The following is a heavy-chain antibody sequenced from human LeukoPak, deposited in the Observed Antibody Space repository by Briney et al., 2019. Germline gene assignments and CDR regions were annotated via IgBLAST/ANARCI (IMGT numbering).Heavy chain of an antibody. D-gene: IGHD2-2*01. V-gene: IGHV4-59*12. CDR1: GVSISSYY. Sequence: SETLSLTCTVSGVSISSYYWSWIRQPPGKRLEWIGYVYYTGNLNYNPSLRSRVTMSVDTSKNQFSLKLSSVTAADTAVYYCARLLGYCSSTSCRNWFDPWGQGTLVTVSS. CDR3: ARLLGYCSSTSCRNWFDP. CDR2: VYYTGNL. J-gene: IGHJ5*02.